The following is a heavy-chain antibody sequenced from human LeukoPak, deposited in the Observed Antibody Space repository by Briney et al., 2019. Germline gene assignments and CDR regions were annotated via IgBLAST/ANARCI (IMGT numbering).Heavy chain of an antibody. CDR1: GYTFTGYY. Sequence: ASVKVSCKASGYTFTGYYMHWVRQAPGQGLEWMGWINPNSGGTNYAQKFQGRVTMTRDTSISTAYMELSRLRSDDTAVYYCARGTRRYHDSSGYYPDYYYYGMDVWGQGTTVTVSS. CDR2: INPNSGGT. V-gene: IGHV1-2*02. D-gene: IGHD3-22*01. J-gene: IGHJ6*02. CDR3: ARGTRRYHDSSGYYPDYYYYGMDV.